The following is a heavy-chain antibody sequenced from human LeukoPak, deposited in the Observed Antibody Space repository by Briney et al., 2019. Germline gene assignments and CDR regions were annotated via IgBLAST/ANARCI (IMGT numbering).Heavy chain of an antibody. CDR3: SRSQFDY. CDR1: GFPFSSYW. V-gene: IGHV3-74*03. CDR2: ISGDGTIK. Sequence: GGSLRLSCEPSGFPFSSYWMLWVRQAPGKGLVWVSRISGDGTIKTYADFVRGRFTISRDNTKNILYLQMNSLRVEDTAIHFCSRSQFDYWGQGVLVTVSS. J-gene: IGHJ4*02.